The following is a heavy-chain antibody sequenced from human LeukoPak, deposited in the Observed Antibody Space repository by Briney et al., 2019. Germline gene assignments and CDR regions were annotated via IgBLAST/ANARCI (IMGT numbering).Heavy chain of an antibody. CDR1: GFIFSNYW. J-gene: IGHJ6*03. Sequence: PGGSLRLSCATSGFIFSNYWMSWVRQAPGKGLEWVANIKQDGSETYYVDSVKGRFTISRDDAKNSLYLQMNSLRAEDTAVYYCVTTNYYYHYMDVWGKGTTVTVSS. D-gene: IGHD5-12*01. CDR3: VTTNYYYHYMDV. CDR2: IKQDGSET. V-gene: IGHV3-7*01.